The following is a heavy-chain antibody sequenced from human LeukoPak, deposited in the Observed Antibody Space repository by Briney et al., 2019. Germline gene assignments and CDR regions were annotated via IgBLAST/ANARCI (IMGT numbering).Heavy chain of an antibody. V-gene: IGHV3-30-3*01. J-gene: IGHJ4*02. CDR3: ARGGLQQLAPLDY. CDR2: ISYDGSNK. CDR1: GFTLSTNA. Sequence: PGGSLRLSCLTSGFTLSTNAMSWVRQAPGKGLEWVAVISYDGSNKYYADSVKGRFTISRDNSKNTLYLQMNSLRAEDTAVYYCARGGLQQLAPLDYWGQGTLVTVSS. D-gene: IGHD6-13*01.